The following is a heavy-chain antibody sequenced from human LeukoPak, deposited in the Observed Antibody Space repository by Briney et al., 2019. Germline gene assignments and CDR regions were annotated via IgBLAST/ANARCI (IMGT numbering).Heavy chain of an antibody. CDR3: ASGDYGDYVATGSINY. CDR2: INSDGSST. CDR1: GFTFSSYW. D-gene: IGHD4-17*01. Sequence: GGSLRLSCAASGFTFSSYWMHWVRQAPGKGLVWVSRINSDGSSTSYADSVKGRFTISRDNAKNTLYLQMNSLRAEDTAVYYCASGDYGDYVATGSINYWGQGTLVTVSS. V-gene: IGHV3-74*01. J-gene: IGHJ4*02.